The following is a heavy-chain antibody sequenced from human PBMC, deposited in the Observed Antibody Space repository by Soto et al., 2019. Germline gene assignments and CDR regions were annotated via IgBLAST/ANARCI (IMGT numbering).Heavy chain of an antibody. D-gene: IGHD5-18*01. CDR2: INPSGGST. CDR1: GYTFTSYY. J-gene: IGHJ4*02. CDR3: ARGEFIEYSYGPGSGY. V-gene: IGHV1-46*01. Sequence: ASVKVSCKASGYTFTSYYMHWVRQAPGQGLEWMGIINPSGGSTSYAQKFQGRVTMTRDTSTSTVYMELSSLRSEDTAVYYCARGEFIEYSYGPGSGYWGQGTLVTVSS.